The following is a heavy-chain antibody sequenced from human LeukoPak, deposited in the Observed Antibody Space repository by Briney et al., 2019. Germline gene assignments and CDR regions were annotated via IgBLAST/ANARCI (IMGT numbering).Heavy chain of an antibody. J-gene: IGHJ4*02. CDR3: ARAWDSSGYYFDY. V-gene: IGHV3-7*01. CDR1: GFIFRDFS. Sequence: LPGGSLRLSCSVSGFIFRDFSMSWVRQAPGKGLEWVAKMNEYGSEIFYVDSVKGRFTISRDNGKNSLYLQMNRLRAEDTAVYYCARAWDSSGYYFDYWGQGTLVTVSS. CDR2: MNEYGSEI. D-gene: IGHD3-22*01.